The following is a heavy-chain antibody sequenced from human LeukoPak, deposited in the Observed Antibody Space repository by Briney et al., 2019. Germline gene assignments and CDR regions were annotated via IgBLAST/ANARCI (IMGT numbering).Heavy chain of an antibody. CDR3: ARDPTSPYGMDV. V-gene: IGHV4-31*03. D-gene: IGHD4-11*01. J-gene: IGHJ6*04. CDR2: IYYSGST. Sequence: PSETLSLTCTVSGGSISSGGYYWSCIRQHPGKGLEWTGCIYYSGSTYYNPSLKSRVTISVDTSKNQFSLKLSSVTAADTAVYYCARDPTSPYGMDVWGKGTTVTVSS. CDR1: GGSISSGGYY.